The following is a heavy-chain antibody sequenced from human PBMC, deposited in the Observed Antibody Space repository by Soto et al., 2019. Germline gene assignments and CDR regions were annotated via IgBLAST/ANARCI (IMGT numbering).Heavy chain of an antibody. CDR2: IYYSGST. CDR1: GGSISSGGYY. V-gene: IGHV4-31*03. J-gene: IGHJ5*02. CDR3: ARVDYYGSGRNWFDP. Sequence: QVQLQESGPGLVKPSQTLSLTCTVSGGSISSGGYYRSWIRQHPGKGLEWIGYIYYSGSTYYNPSLKSRVTISVDTSKNQFSLQLSSVTAADTAVYYCARVDYYGSGRNWFDPWGQGTLVTVSS. D-gene: IGHD3-10*01.